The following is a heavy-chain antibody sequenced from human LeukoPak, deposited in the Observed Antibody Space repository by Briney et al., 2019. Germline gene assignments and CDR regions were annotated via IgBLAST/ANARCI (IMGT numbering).Heavy chain of an antibody. J-gene: IGHJ4*02. D-gene: IGHD3-3*01. V-gene: IGHV1-8*01. CDR2: MNPNSGNT. CDR1: GYTFTSYD. Sequence: GASVKVSCKASGYTFTSYDINWVRQATGQGLEWMGRMNPNSGNTGYAQKFQGRVTMTRNTSISTAYMELSSLRSEDTAVYYCARVSAHYDFWSGYYRYYFDYWGQGTLVTVSS. CDR3: ARVSAHYDFWSGYYRYYFDY.